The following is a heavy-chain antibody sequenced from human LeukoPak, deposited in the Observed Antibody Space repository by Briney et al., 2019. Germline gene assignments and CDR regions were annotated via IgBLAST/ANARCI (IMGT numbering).Heavy chain of an antibody. CDR1: GFTFSSYA. CDR3: ARDRDTQYYFDY. D-gene: IGHD5-18*01. V-gene: IGHV3-30*04. Sequence: GGSLRLSCAASGFTFSSYAMHWVRQAPGKGLEWVAVISHDGSNKYYADSVKGRFTISRDNSKNTLYLQMNSLRAEDTAVYYCARDRDTQYYFDYWGQGTLVTVSS. CDR2: ISHDGSNK. J-gene: IGHJ4*02.